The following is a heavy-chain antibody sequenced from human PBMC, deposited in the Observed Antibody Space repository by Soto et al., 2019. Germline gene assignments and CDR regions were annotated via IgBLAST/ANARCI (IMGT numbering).Heavy chain of an antibody. CDR3: ASSTVTTESYYYYYGMDV. V-gene: IGHV5-10-1*01. CDR2: IDPSDSYT. J-gene: IGHJ6*02. D-gene: IGHD4-17*01. CDR1: GYSFTSYW. Sequence: PGESLKISCKGSGYSFTSYWISWVRQMPGKGLEWMGRIDPSDSYTNYSPSFQGHVTISADKSISTAYLQWSSLKASDTAMYYCASSTVTTESYYYYYGMDVWGQGTTVTVS.